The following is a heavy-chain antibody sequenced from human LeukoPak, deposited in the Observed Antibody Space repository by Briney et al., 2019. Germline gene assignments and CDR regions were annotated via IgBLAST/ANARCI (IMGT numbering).Heavy chain of an antibody. Sequence: GGSLRLSCAASGFTFSSYAMSWVRQAPGKGLEWVSAISGSGGSTYYADSVKGRFTISRDNAKNSLYLQMNSLRAEDTAVYYCARDPRLQYYSAFDIWGQGTMVTVSS. V-gene: IGHV3-23*01. D-gene: IGHD5-24*01. CDR3: ARDPRLQYYSAFDI. CDR2: ISGSGGST. J-gene: IGHJ3*02. CDR1: GFTFSSYA.